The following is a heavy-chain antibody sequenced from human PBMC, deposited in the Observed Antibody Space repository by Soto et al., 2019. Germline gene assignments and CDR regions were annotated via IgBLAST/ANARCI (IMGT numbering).Heavy chain of an antibody. CDR2: ISSSSSTI. V-gene: IGHV3-48*02. D-gene: IGHD6-6*01. CDR3: ARPEYSSSSYGMDV. J-gene: IGHJ6*02. CDR1: GSTFSSYS. Sequence: EVQLVESGGGLVQPGGSLRLSCAASGSTFSSYSMNWVRQAPGKGLEWVSYISSSSSTIYYADSVKGRLTISRDNAKNSLYLQMNSLRDEDTAVYYCARPEYSSSSYGMDVWGQGTTVTVSS.